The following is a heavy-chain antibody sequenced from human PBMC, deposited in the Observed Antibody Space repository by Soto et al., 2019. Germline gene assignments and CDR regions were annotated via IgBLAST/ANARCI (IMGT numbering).Heavy chain of an antibody. D-gene: IGHD2-8*02. J-gene: IGHJ4*02. CDR3: ARGQSSLLLDC. CDR1: GGSFSAYY. V-gene: IGHV4-34*01. Sequence: QVQLQQWGAGLLKPSETLSLTCAVYGGSFSAYYWSWIRQPPGKGLEWIGEINHSGSTNYTPSLKSRVTISVDTSKNQFSLKLSSVTAADTAVYYCARGQSSLLLDCWGQGILVTVSS. CDR2: INHSGST.